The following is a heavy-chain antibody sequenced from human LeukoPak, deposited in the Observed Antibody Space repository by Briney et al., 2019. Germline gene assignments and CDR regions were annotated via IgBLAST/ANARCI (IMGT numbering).Heavy chain of an antibody. CDR3: ARDLGEYSREYYFDY. V-gene: IGHV1-69*05. J-gene: IGHJ4*02. D-gene: IGHD6-6*01. Sequence: SVKVSCKASGGTFSSYAISWVRQAPGQGLEWMGRIIPIFGTANYAQKLQGRVTITTDESTSTAYMELSSLRSEDTAVYYCARDLGEYSREYYFDYWGQGTLVTVSS. CDR1: GGTFSSYA. CDR2: IIPIFGTA.